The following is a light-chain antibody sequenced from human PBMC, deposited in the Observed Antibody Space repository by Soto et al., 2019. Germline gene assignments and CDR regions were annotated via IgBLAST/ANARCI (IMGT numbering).Light chain of an antibody. J-gene: IGKJ1*01. CDR1: QSVSSN. V-gene: IGKV3-15*01. CDR2: GAS. CDR3: KQYNNWPPWT. Sequence: EIVMTQSPATLSVSPGERATLSCRASQSVSSNLAWYQQKPGQAPRLLIYGASTRATGIPARFSGSGSGPEFTLTISSLQSEDFAVYYCKQYNNWPPWTFGQGPKVEIK.